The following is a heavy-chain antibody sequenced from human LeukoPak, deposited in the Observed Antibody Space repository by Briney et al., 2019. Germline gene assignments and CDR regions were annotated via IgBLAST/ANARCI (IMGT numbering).Heavy chain of an antibody. V-gene: IGHV1-18*01. CDR3: ARASAQWSDY. Sequence: GASVTVSCKASDYTFTNYGISWMRQAPGQGLEWMGWISAYNGNTKYAQKLQGRVTLTTDTSTSTAYMELRSLRSDDTAIYYCARASAQWSDYWGQGTLVTVSS. D-gene: IGHD2-15*01. J-gene: IGHJ4*02. CDR1: DYTFTNYG. CDR2: ISAYNGNT.